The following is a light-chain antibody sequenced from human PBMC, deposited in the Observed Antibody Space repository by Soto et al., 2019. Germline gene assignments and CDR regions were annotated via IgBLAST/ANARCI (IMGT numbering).Light chain of an antibody. CDR1: QSISYW. CDR3: KQYNTYST. CDR2: DAS. V-gene: IGKV1-5*01. Sequence: DIQMAQSPSTLSASVGDRVTITCRASQSISYWLAWYQQKPGKAPKLLIYDASSLETGVPSRFSGSGSGTEFTLTITSLQPDDFAVYYCKQYNTYSTFGQGTKLEIK. J-gene: IGKJ2*01.